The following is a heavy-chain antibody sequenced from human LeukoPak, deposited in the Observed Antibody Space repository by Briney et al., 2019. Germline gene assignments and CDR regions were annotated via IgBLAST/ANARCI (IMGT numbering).Heavy chain of an antibody. CDR1: GFTFSSYS. D-gene: IGHD3-3*01. J-gene: IGHJ4*02. V-gene: IGHV3-48*01. CDR2: ISSSSSTI. CDR3: ARDGTIFGVVTTTDLDY. Sequence: GGSLRLSCAASGFTFSSYSMNWVRQAPGKGLEWVSYISSSSSTIYYADSVKGRFTISRDNAKNSLYLQMNSLRAEDTAVYYCARDGTIFGVVTTTDLDYWGQGTLVTVSS.